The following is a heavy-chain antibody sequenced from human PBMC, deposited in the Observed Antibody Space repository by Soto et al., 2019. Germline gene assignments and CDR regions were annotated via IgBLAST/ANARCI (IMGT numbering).Heavy chain of an antibody. D-gene: IGHD6-13*01. CDR1: GFTFSSYG. J-gene: IGHJ4*02. CDR3: AKDRIAAAGTVGHLDY. Sequence: GGSLRLSCAASGFTFSSYGMHWVRQAPGKGLEWVAVISYDGSNKYYADSVKGRFTISRDNSKNTLYLQMNSLRAEDTAVYYCAKDRIAAAGTVGHLDYWGQGTLVTVSS. V-gene: IGHV3-30*18. CDR2: ISYDGSNK.